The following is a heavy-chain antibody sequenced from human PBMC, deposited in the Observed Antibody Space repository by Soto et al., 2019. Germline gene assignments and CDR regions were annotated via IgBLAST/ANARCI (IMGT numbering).Heavy chain of an antibody. CDR2: VHYSGNT. V-gene: IGHV4-30-4*01. D-gene: IGHD6-13*01. J-gene: IGHJ4*02. CDR3: AREIMAADHFDY. Sequence: QIQLHESGPGLVKPSQTLSLTCTVSGGSIRSGDYYWSWIRQTPERGLEWCGYVHYSGNTFYNPSLKSRATISLDTSRNQFSLNLRSVTAADSAVYYCAREIMAADHFDYWGQGALVTVSS. CDR1: GGSIRSGDYY.